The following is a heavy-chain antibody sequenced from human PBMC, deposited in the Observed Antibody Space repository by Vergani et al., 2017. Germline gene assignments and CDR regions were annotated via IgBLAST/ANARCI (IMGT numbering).Heavy chain of an antibody. D-gene: IGHD3/OR15-3a*01. V-gene: IGHV3-33*01. CDR2: IWYDGSNK. CDR3: ARGWTTFDP. CDR1: GFTFSSYG. J-gene: IGHJ5*02. Sequence: QVQLVESGGGVVQPGRSLRLSCAASGFTFSSYGMHWVRQAPGKGLEWVAVIWYDGSNKYYADSVKGRFTISRDNSKNTLYLLMNSLRAEDTAVYYCARGWTTFDPWGQGTLVTVSS.